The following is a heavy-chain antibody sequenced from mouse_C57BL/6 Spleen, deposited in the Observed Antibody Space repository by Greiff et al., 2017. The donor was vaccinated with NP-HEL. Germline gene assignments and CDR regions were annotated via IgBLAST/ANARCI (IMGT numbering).Heavy chain of an antibody. D-gene: IGHD4-1*01. J-gene: IGHJ2*01. V-gene: IGHV5-17*01. Sequence: EVQLVESGGGLVKPGGSLKLSCAASGFTFSDYGMHWVRQAPEKGLEWVAYISSGSSTIYYADTVKGRFTISRDNAKNTLFLQMTSLRSEDTAMYYCARKLGSNYFDYWGQGTTLTVSS. CDR2: ISSGSSTI. CDR3: ARKLGSNYFDY. CDR1: GFTFSDYG.